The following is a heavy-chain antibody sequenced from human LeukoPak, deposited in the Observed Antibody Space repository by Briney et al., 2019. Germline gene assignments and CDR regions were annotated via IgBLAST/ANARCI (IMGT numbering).Heavy chain of an antibody. Sequence: GGSLRLSCAASGFTFSSYAMTWVRQAPGKGLEWVSAVSGSGGKTYYADSVKGRFTISRDNSKNTVSLQMNSLKTEDTAVYYCTRGGSLTSDRTRFDYWGQGTLVTVSS. CDR3: TRGGSLTSDRTRFDY. D-gene: IGHD1-26*01. V-gene: IGHV3-23*01. CDR1: GFTFSSYA. CDR2: VSGSGGKT. J-gene: IGHJ4*02.